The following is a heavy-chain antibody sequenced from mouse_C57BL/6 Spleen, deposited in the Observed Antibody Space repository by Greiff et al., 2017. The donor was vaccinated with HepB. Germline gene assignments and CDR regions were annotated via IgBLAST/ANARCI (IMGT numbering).Heavy chain of an antibody. Sequence: EVQLQQSGPELVKPGASVKISCKASGYSFTGYYMNWVKQSPEKSLEWIGEINPSTGGTTYNQKFKAKATLTVDKSSSTAYMQLKSLTSEDSAVYYCARRGGYYYGSSYDYFDYWGQGTTLTVSS. V-gene: IGHV1-42*01. J-gene: IGHJ2*01. D-gene: IGHD1-1*01. CDR1: GYSFTGYY. CDR2: INPSTGGT. CDR3: ARRGGYYYGSSYDYFDY.